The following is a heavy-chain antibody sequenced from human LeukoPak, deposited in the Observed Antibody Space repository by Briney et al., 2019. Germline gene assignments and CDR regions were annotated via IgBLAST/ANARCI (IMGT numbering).Heavy chain of an antibody. J-gene: IGHJ5*02. D-gene: IGHD3-22*01. CDR3: ARSYYYDSSGYSNWFDP. CDR2: ISSSSSYI. Sequence: PGGSLRLSCAGSGFTFSSYSMNWVRQAPGKGLEWVSSISSSSSYIYYADSVKGRFTISRDNAKNSLYLQMNSLRAEDTAVYYCARSYYYDSSGYSNWFDPWGQGTLVTVSS. V-gene: IGHV3-21*01. CDR1: GFTFSSYS.